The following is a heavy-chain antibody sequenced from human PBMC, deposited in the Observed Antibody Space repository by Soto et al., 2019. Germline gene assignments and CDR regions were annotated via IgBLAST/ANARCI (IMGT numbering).Heavy chain of an antibody. V-gene: IGHV4-59*12. J-gene: IGHJ5*02. CDR1: GGSLSSYY. CDR2: AYYSGST. CDR3: ARSVFP. Sequence: LSLTCTVSGGSLSSYYWTWIRQPPGKGLEWIGYAYYSGSTYYNPSLESRVTISIDTSKNQFSLKLTSVTAADTAVYYCARSVFPWGQGTLVTVSS.